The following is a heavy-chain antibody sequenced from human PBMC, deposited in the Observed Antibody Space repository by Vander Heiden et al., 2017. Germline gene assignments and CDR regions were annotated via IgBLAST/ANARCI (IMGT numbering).Heavy chain of an antibody. Sequence: EVQLVGSGGGLVQPGRSLRLSCAASGFTFDDYAMHWVRQGPGKGLEWGSGISWNSGSIAYADSGKGRFTISRANAKNSRHLQMNSLRAAETAVHYCGKESGASGRGRPFYYGVQGTMVTVCS. V-gene: IGHV3-9*01. CDR2: ISWNSGSI. J-gene: IGHJ4*02. CDR3: GKESGASGRGRPFYY. CDR1: GFTFDDYA. D-gene: IGHD1-26*01.